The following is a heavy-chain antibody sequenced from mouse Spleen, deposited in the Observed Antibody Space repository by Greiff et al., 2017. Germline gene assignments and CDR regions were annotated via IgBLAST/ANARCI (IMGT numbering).Heavy chain of an antibody. CDR3: ARPLYYGDSLFDY. V-gene: IGHV1-82*01. CDR1: GYAFSSSW. D-gene: IGHD2-13*01. CDR2: IYPGDGDT. Sequence: QVQLQQPGAELVKPGASVKISCKASGYAFSSSWMNWVKQRPGKGLEWIGRIYPGDGDTNYNGKFKGKATLTADKSSSTAYMQLSSLTSEDSAVYFCARPLYYGDSLFDYWGQGTTLTVSS. J-gene: IGHJ2*01.